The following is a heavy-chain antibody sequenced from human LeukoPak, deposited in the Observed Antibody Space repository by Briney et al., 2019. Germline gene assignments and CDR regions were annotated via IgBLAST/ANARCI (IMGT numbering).Heavy chain of an antibody. CDR1: GFTFSGSA. D-gene: IGHD2-15*01. V-gene: IGHV3-73*01. CDR3: TRRYCSGGSCYSPQGGLRYYMDV. Sequence: GGSLRLSCAASGFTFSGSAMHWVRQASGKGLEWVGRIRSKANSYATAYAASVKGRFTISRDDSKNTAYLQMNSLKTEDTAVYYCTRRYCSGGSCYSPQGGLRYYMDVWGKGTTVTVSS. CDR2: IRSKANSYAT. J-gene: IGHJ6*03.